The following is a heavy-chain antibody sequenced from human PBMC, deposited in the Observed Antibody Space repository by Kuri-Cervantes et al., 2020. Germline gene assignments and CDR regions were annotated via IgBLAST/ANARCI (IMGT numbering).Heavy chain of an antibody. J-gene: IGHJ5*02. V-gene: IGHV3-11*01. Sequence: GESLKISCAASGFTFSDYYMSWIRQAPGKGLEWVSEINNSGSIIYYTDSVKGRFTISRDNAKNSLYLQMNSLRAEDTAVYYCARATSSWYGGWFDPWGQGTLVTVSS. CDR1: GFTFSDYY. CDR3: ARATSSWYGGWFDP. D-gene: IGHD6-13*01. CDR2: INNSGSII.